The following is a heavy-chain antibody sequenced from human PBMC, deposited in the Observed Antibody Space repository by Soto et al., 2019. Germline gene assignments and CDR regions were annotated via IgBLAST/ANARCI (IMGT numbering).Heavy chain of an antibody. CDR2: ISYDGSNK. Sequence: QVQLVESGGGVVQPGRSLRLSCAASGFTFSSYAMHWVRQAPGKGLEWVAVISYDGSNKYYADSVKGRFTISRDNSKNTLYLQMNSLRAEDTAVYYCARDYGSGLYYYGMDVWGQGTTVTVSS. J-gene: IGHJ6*02. CDR1: GFTFSSYA. CDR3: ARDYGSGLYYYGMDV. D-gene: IGHD3-10*01. V-gene: IGHV3-30-3*01.